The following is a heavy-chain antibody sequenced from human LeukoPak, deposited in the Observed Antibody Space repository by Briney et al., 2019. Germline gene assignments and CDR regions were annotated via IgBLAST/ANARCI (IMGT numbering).Heavy chain of an antibody. D-gene: IGHD2-2*01. CDR2: IRYDGSNK. CDR3: DGMGPAANPYNDY. Sequence: GGSLRLSCAASGFTFSSYGMHWVRQAPGKGLEWVAFIRYDGSNKYYADSVKGRFTISRDNSKNTLYLQMNSLRAEDTAVYYCDGMGPAANPYNDYWGQGTLVTVSS. V-gene: IGHV3-30*02. J-gene: IGHJ4*02. CDR1: GFTFSSYG.